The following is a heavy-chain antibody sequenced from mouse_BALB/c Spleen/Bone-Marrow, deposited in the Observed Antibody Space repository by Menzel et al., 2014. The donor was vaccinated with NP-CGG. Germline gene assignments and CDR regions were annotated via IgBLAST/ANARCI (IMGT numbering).Heavy chain of an antibody. CDR1: GFNIKDTY. Sequence: VQLQQSGAELVKPGASVKLSCTASGFNIKDTYMHWVKQRPEQGLEWIGRIDPANGNTKYDPKFQGTATITVDTSSNTAYLQLSSLTSEDTAVYYCANYNYGWYFDVWGAGTTVTVSS. D-gene: IGHD2-12*01. CDR3: ANYNYGWYFDV. J-gene: IGHJ1*01. V-gene: IGHV14-3*02. CDR2: IDPANGNT.